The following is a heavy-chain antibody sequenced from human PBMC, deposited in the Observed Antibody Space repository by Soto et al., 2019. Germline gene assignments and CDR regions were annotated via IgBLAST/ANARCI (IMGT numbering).Heavy chain of an antibody. J-gene: IGHJ4*02. Sequence: PGGSLRLSCAASGFTFRSYWMQWVRQAPGKGLVWVSHIDSDGNSTTYADSVKGRFTISRDNAKNTVYLQMNSLRAEDTAVYYCVRDDVGVGIDYWGLGTLVTVSS. D-gene: IGHD1-26*01. CDR2: IDSDGNST. CDR1: GFTFRSYW. CDR3: VRDDVGVGIDY. V-gene: IGHV3-74*03.